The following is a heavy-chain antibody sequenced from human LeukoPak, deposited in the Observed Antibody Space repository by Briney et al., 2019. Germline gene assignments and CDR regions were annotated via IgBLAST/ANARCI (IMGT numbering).Heavy chain of an antibody. CDR2: FDPEDGET. CDR3: ATTRAPIYYDSSGYYNY. J-gene: IGHJ4*02. Sequence: ASVKVPCKVSGYTLTELSMHWVRHAPGKGLEWMGGFDPEDGETIYAQKFQGRVTMTEDTSTDTAYMELSSLRSEDTAVYYCATTRAPIYYDSSGYYNYWGQGTLVTVSS. CDR1: GYTLTELS. D-gene: IGHD3-22*01. V-gene: IGHV1-24*01.